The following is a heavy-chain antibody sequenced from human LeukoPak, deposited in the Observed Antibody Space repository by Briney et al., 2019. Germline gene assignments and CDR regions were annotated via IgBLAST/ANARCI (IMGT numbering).Heavy chain of an antibody. D-gene: IGHD3-10*01. CDR1: GFTFSTYS. Sequence: GGSLRLSCAASGFTFSTYSMNWVRQAPGKGLEWVSSISGSSSYIYYADSVKGRFTISRDNAKNSLYLRMNSLRAEDTALYYCAKDHYYGSGSYYKGGAFDIWGQGTMVTVSS. CDR3: AKDHYYGSGSYYKGGAFDI. CDR2: ISGSSSYI. V-gene: IGHV3-21*04. J-gene: IGHJ3*02.